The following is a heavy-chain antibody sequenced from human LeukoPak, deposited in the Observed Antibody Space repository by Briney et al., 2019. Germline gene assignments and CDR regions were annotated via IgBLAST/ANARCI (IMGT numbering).Heavy chain of an antibody. J-gene: IGHJ4*02. CDR2: ISGSSRYI. D-gene: IGHD4-17*01. Sequence: GGSLRLSCATSTFTFSTYSMNWVRQAPGKGREWVSIISGSSRYIYFADSVRGRFTISRDNAKNSLYLQMNSLRAEDTAVYYCARRLNNGDYGNDYWGQGTLVTVSS. CDR1: TFTFSTYS. CDR3: ARRLNNGDYGNDY. V-gene: IGHV3-21*01.